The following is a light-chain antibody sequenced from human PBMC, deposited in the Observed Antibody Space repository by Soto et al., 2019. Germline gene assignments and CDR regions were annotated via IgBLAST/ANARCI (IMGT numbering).Light chain of an antibody. J-gene: IGKJ2*01. CDR2: GAS. Sequence: EIVLTQSPGTLSLSPGERATLSCRASQSVSFSYLAWYQQKPGQAPRLLIYGASSRATGIPDRFSGSGSGTDFTLTISRLEPEDFAVYYCQQYGSSPPYTFGQGNKLKIK. CDR3: QQYGSSPPYT. CDR1: QSVSFSY. V-gene: IGKV3-20*01.